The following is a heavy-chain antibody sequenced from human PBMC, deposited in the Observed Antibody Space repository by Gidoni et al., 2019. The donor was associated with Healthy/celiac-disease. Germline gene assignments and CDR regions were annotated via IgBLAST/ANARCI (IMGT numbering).Heavy chain of an antibody. D-gene: IGHD6-19*01. CDR1: GFTFSSYS. V-gene: IGHV3-48*01. Sequence: EVQLVESGGGLVQPGGSLRLSCAASGFTFSSYSMNWVRQAPGKGLELVSYISSSSSTIYYADSVKGRFTISRDNAKNSLYLQMNSLRAEDTAVYYCAKTQWLEGLDAFDIWGQGTMVTVSS. CDR3: AKTQWLEGLDAFDI. J-gene: IGHJ3*02. CDR2: ISSSSSTI.